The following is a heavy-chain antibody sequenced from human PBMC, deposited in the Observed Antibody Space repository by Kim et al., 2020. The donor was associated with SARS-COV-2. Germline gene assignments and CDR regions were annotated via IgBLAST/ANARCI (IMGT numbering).Heavy chain of an antibody. Sequence: GGSLRLSCTASGFTFDSYAMSWVRQAPGKGLEWVSSISGSSSITHYVDSVKGRFTISRDNARNTLYLQVNSLRAEDTAVYYCAKSPNFDIYFDYWGQGTLVIVSS. V-gene: IGHV3-23*01. CDR1: GFTFDSYA. CDR3: AKSPNFDIYFDY. J-gene: IGHJ4*02. CDR2: ISGSSSIT.